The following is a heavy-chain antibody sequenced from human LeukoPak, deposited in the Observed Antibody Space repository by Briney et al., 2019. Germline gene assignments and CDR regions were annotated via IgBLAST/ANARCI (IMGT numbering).Heavy chain of an antibody. CDR2: ISSSSSTI. V-gene: IGHV3-48*01. Sequence: GGSLRLSCAASGFTFSSYSMNWVRQAPGKGLEWVSYISSSSSTIYYADSVEGRFTISRDNAKNSLYLQMNSLRAEDTAVYYCVKNSGWYCLDYWGQGITVIVSS. D-gene: IGHD6-13*01. CDR3: VKNSGWYCLDY. CDR1: GFTFSSYS. J-gene: IGHJ4*02.